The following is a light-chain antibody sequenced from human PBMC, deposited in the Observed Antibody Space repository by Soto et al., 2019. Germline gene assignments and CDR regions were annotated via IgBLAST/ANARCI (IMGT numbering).Light chain of an antibody. CDR2: DAS. CDR1: QSVSSSY. V-gene: IGKV3-20*01. CDR3: QQNDSSPRT. Sequence: EIVLTQSPGTLSLSPGERATLSCRASQSVSSSYVAWYQQKPGQAPRLLNYDASSRASVIPDRFSGSGSGTDFTLTISRLGPEDFAVYYCQQNDSSPRTFGQGTKVEIK. J-gene: IGKJ1*01.